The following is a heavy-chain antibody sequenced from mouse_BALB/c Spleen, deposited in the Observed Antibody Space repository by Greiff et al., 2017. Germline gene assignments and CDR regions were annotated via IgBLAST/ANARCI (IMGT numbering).Heavy chain of an antibody. Sequence: VQLKESGPELEKPGASVKISCKASGYSFTGYNMNWVKQSNGKSLEWIGNIDPYYGGTSYNQKFKGKATLTVDKSSSTAYMQLKSLTSEDSAVYYCARFDYRGDYYAMDYWGQGTSVTVSS. CDR3: ARFDYRGDYYAMDY. CDR1: GYSFTGYN. J-gene: IGHJ4*01. CDR2: IDPYYGGT. V-gene: IGHV1-39*01. D-gene: IGHD2-4*01.